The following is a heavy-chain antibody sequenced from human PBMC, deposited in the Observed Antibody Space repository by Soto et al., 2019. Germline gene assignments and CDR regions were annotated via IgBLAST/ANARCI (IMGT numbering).Heavy chain of an antibody. CDR1: GYTFTIYA. CDR3: ARDGLEPAEINDY. Sequence: ASVKVSCKAAGYTFTIYAIHVFLHSPGQRLEWMGWINAGNGNTKYSQKIQGRVTMTTDASTSTAYMELRSLRSDDTAVYYCARDGLEPAEINDYRGQGPLVTLSS. CDR2: INAGNGNT. J-gene: IGHJ4*02. V-gene: IGHV1-3*01. D-gene: IGHD2-2*01.